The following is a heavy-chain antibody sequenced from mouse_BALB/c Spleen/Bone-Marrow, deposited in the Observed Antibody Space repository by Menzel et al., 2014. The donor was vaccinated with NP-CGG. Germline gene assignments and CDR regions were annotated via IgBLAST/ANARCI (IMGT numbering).Heavy chain of an antibody. CDR2: IKTASNTL. CDR1: GFDFSSYW. CDR3: ARMGHYGLITY. Sequence: EVQLQESGGGLVQPGGPEKLSCAASGFDFSSYWMSWVRQAPGKWLGWIGAIKTASNTLNYTPSLKDKFIISRDNDKNMLYVQMPKVRSEATSVNYCARMGHYGLITYWRDGTLVSVCA. D-gene: IGHD1-2*01. J-gene: IGHJ3*01. V-gene: IGHV4-1*02.